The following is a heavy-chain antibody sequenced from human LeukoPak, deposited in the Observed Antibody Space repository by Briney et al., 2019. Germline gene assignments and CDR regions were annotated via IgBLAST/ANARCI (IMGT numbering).Heavy chain of an antibody. V-gene: IGHV3-11*01. J-gene: IGHJ5*02. CDR1: GFTFSDYY. D-gene: IGHD6-13*01. CDR3: ASTGYTSTWYRWFDP. Sequence: GGSVRLSCAASGFTFSDYYMSWIRQAPGKGLEWVSYISSSGSTIYYADSVKGRFTISRDNAKNSLYLQMNSLRAEDTAVYYCASTGYTSTWYRWFDPWGQGTLVTVSS. CDR2: ISSSGSTI.